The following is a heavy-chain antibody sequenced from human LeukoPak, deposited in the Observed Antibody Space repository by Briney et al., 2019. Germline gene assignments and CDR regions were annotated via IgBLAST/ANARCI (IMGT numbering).Heavy chain of an antibody. CDR3: ASRPLEGSCSSTSCLHGDRYNYLDY. V-gene: IGHV4-34*01. J-gene: IGHJ4*02. CDR2: INHSGST. CDR1: GGAFGGCD. Sequence: SETLSLTCAVYGGAFGGCDWGGIRQPPGKGLEWIGEINHSGSTNYNPSLKSRVTISVDTSKNQFSLKLSSVTAADTAVYSCASRPLEGSCSSTSCLHGDRYNYLDYWGQGTLVTVSS. D-gene: IGHD2-2*01.